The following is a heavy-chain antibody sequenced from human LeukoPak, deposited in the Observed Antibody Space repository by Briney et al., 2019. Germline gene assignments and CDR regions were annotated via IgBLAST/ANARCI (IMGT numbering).Heavy chain of an antibody. CDR3: ARAAEKYYYDSSGYIFDY. CDR2: IYHSGST. J-gene: IGHJ4*02. Sequence: SETLSLTCAVSGGSISSGGYSWSWIRQPPGRGLEWIGYIYHSGSTYYNPSLKSRVTISVDRSKNQFSLKLSSVTAADTAVYYCARAAEKYYYDSSGYIFDYWGQGTLVTVSS. CDR1: GGSISSGGYS. V-gene: IGHV4-30-2*01. D-gene: IGHD3-22*01.